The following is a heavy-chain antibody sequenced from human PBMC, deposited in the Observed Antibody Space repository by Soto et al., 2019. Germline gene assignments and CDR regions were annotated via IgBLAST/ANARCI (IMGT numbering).Heavy chain of an antibody. V-gene: IGHV4-59*02. D-gene: IGHD3-10*01. Sequence: PSETLSLTCTVSGGSVPGFYWSWIRQPPGKGLAWIGYIFPSGSSNYNPSLKRRFTLSVDTSTSPISLRLTSLPPSAAAVSSVSPPPGSGGSHIDYWGQGTLVTVSS. CDR3: SPPPGSGGSHIDY. CDR1: GGSVPGFY. J-gene: IGHJ4*02. CDR2: IFPSGSS.